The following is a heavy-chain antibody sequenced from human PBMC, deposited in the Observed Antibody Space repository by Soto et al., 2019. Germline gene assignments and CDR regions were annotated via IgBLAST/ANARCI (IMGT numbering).Heavy chain of an antibody. Sequence: SATLSLTCTVSGGSISSGDYYWSWIRQPPGKGLEWIGYIYYSVSTYYNPSLKSRVTITVDTSKNQFSLNLSSVTAADPAVYSCARAWGTVTTPPLYFDYWGQGTLVTVSS. CDR2: IYYSVST. J-gene: IGHJ4*02. CDR1: GGSISSGDYY. D-gene: IGHD4-4*01. CDR3: ARAWGTVTTPPLYFDY. V-gene: IGHV4-30-4*01.